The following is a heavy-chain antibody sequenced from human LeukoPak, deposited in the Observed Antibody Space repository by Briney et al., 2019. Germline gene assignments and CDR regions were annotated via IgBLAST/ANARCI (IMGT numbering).Heavy chain of an antibody. V-gene: IGHV1-2*02. D-gene: IGHD4-17*01. CDR2: INPNSGGT. CDR3: ARPGAHDYGDSDY. Sequence: ASVKVSCKASGYTFTGYYMHWVRQAPGQGLEWMGWINPNSGGTNYAQKFQGRVTMTRDTSISTAYMELSRLRSDDTAVYYCARPGAHDYGDSDYWGQGTLVTVSS. CDR1: GYTFTGYY. J-gene: IGHJ4*02.